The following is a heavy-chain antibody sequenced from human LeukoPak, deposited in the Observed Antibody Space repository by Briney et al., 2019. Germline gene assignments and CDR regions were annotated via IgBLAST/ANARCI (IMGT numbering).Heavy chain of an antibody. Sequence: PGGSLRLSCAASGFTFSSYSMNWVRQAPGKGLEWVSYISSSGSTIYYADSVKGRFTISRDNAKNSLYLQMNSLRAEDTAVYYCASNSGWRGGAFDIWGQGTMVTVSS. CDR2: ISSSGSTI. J-gene: IGHJ3*02. V-gene: IGHV3-48*04. CDR3: ASNSGWRGGAFDI. D-gene: IGHD6-19*01. CDR1: GFTFSSYS.